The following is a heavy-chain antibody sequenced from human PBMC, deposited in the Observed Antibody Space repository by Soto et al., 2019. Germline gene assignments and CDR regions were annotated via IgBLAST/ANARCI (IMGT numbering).Heavy chain of an antibody. V-gene: IGHV3-33*01. D-gene: IGHD3-10*01. Sequence: GGSLRLSCEASGFTFSNYGMHWVRQAPGKGLEWVAVIMYDGSNKYYAASVKGRFTISRDNAKNSLYLQMNSLRDEDTAVYYCARDPGTLNWFDPWGQGTLVTVSS. CDR3: ARDPGTLNWFDP. CDR1: GFTFSNYG. J-gene: IGHJ5*02. CDR2: IMYDGSNK.